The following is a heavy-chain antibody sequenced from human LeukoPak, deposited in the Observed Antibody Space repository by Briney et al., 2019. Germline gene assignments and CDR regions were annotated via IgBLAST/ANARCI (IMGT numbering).Heavy chain of an antibody. CDR2: ISTYNGNT. Sequence: ASVKVSCKASGYTFNSYAISWVRQAPGQGFEWMGWISTYNGNTNYVEKFQGRVTMTTDTTTSTAYMELRGLTSDDTAVYYCARDRQLQWFGEFNIDLDYWGQGTLVTVSS. D-gene: IGHD3-10*01. CDR3: ARDRQLQWFGEFNIDLDY. J-gene: IGHJ4*02. V-gene: IGHV1-18*01. CDR1: GYTFNSYA.